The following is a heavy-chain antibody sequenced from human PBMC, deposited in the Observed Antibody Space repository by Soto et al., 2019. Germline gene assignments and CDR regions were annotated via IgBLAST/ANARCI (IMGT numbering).Heavy chain of an antibody. J-gene: IGHJ4*02. V-gene: IGHV3-53*01. D-gene: IGHD4-17*01. CDR2: IYSGGAT. CDR1: GFSISSNY. Sequence: EVQLVESGGGLTQPGGSLRLSCAASGFSISSNYMSWVRQAPGKGLEWVSLIYSGGATYYADSVKGRFTISRDNSKHTLYLQMNSLRVEDTAVYYCARGLGNGDYGDPGDYWGQGTLVTVSS. CDR3: ARGLGNGDYGDPGDY.